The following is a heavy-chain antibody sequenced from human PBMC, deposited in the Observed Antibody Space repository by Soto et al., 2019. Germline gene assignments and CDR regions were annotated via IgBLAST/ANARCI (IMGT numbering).Heavy chain of an antibody. CDR3: ARNDKSGLDY. J-gene: IGHJ4*02. V-gene: IGHV1-46*01. D-gene: IGHD1-1*01. CDR1: GYTFTNYY. Sequence: QVPLVQSGAELRKPGASVKVSCKASGYTFTNYYMHWVRQAPGQGLEWMGFINPVGGTTSYAQKCQGRVSMTRDTSTSTLYMELSSLRSEDTAGYYCARNDKSGLDYWGQGTLVTVSS. CDR2: INPVGGTT.